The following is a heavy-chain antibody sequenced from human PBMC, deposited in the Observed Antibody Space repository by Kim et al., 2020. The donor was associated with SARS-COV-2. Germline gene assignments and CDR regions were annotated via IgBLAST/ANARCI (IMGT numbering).Heavy chain of an antibody. D-gene: IGHD3-3*01. Sequence: YSTSLKDRLTITKDTSKNQVVLTMNNMDPVDRATYYCARRRTDLWNNDYDYWGQGTLVTVSS. CDR3: ARRRTDLWNNDYDY. V-gene: IGHV2-5*01. J-gene: IGHJ4*02.